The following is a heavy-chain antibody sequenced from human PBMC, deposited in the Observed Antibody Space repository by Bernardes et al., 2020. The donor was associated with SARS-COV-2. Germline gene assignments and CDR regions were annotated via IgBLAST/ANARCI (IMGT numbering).Heavy chain of an antibody. V-gene: IGHV1-69*04. D-gene: IGHD5-18*01. CDR3: ASPPVQLYPSDYYYYYYGMDV. J-gene: IGHJ6*02. CDR2: IIPILGIA. Sequence: SVKVSCKASGGTFSSYAIIWVRQAPGQGLEWMGRIIPILGIANYAQKFQGRVTITADKSTSTAYMELSSLRSEDTAVYYCASPPVQLYPSDYYYYYYGMDVWGQGTTVTVSS. CDR1: GGTFSSYA.